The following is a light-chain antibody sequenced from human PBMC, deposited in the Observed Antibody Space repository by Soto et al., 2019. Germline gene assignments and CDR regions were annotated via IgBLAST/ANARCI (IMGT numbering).Light chain of an antibody. CDR1: SSDVGGYNY. J-gene: IGLJ2*01. Sequence: QSALTQPACVSFSPGQSITISCTGTSSDVGGYNYVSWYRQHPGKAPKLMIYEVSNRPSGVSNRFSGSKSGNTASLTISGLQAEDEADYYCSSYTISSTPVFGGGTKVTV. V-gene: IGLV2-14*01. CDR2: EVS. CDR3: SSYTISSTPV.